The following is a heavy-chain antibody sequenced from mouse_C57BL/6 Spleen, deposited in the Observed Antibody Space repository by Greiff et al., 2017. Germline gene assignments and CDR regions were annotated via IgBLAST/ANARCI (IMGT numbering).Heavy chain of an antibody. J-gene: IGHJ2*01. CDR3: ARRGYGSSPYYFDY. CDR1: GYTFTSYW. V-gene: IGHV1-55*01. Sequence: VQLQQPGAELVKPGASVKMSCKASGYTFTSYWITWVKQRPGQGLEWIGDIYPGSGSTNYNEKFKSKATLTVDTSSSTAYMQLSSLTSDDSAVYYCARRGYGSSPYYFDYWGQGTTLTVSS. CDR2: IYPGSGST. D-gene: IGHD1-1*01.